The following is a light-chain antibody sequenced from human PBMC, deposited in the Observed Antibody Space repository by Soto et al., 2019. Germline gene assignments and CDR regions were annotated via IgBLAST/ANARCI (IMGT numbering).Light chain of an antibody. CDR3: QQFDSVPCT. V-gene: IGKV1-33*01. Sequence: IQMTQSPSYLSASVGDSVTITCQASQDITNYLIWYQQKLGKAPKLLIYDATMLGTGVSPRISGSGSGTHFTLTISSHQPEDIATYYCQQFDSVPCTFGQGTKLEIK. J-gene: IGKJ2*02. CDR2: DAT. CDR1: QDITNY.